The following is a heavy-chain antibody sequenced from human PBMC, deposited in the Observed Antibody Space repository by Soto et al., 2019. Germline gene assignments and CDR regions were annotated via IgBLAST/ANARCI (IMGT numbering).Heavy chain of an antibody. CDR1: GFTFSSYA. V-gene: IGHV3-23*01. CDR3: ASFASSLDY. Sequence: EVQLLESGGGLVQPGGSLRLSCAASGFTFSSYAMSWVRQAPGKGLEWVPAISRSGGSTYYADSVKGRFTISRDNSKNTLYLQMNRLRAEDTAVDYCASFASSLDYWGQGTLVTVSS. CDR2: ISRSGGST. J-gene: IGHJ4*02. D-gene: IGHD6-6*01.